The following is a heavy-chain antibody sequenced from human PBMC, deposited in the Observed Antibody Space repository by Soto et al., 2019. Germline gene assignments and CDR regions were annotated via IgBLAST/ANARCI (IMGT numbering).Heavy chain of an antibody. J-gene: IGHJ5*02. CDR1: GGSINSGDYS. V-gene: IGHV4-30-2*01. D-gene: IGHD3-22*01. Sequence: QLQLQESGSGLVKPSQTLSLTCTVSGGSINSGDYSWTWIRQPPGKGLEWIGYIYHTGTTYYNMSLKSRFTISVDRSKNQFSLKLSSVTAADTAVYYCARGINYYDSSGDSWFDPWGQGTLVTVSS. CDR3: ARGINYYDSSGDSWFDP. CDR2: IYHTGTT.